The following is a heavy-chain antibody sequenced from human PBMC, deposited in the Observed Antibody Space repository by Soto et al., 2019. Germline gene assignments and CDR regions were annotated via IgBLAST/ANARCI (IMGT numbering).Heavy chain of an antibody. J-gene: IGHJ4*02. V-gene: IGHV4-34*01. CDR2: INHSGST. D-gene: IGHD3-10*01. Sequence: SETLSLTCAVYGGSFSGYYWSWIRQPPGKGLEWIGEINHSGSTNYNPSLKSRVTISVDTSKNQFSLKLSSVTAADTAVYYCARDRGRITMVRGEYYFDYWGKGTLVTVSS. CDR3: ARDRGRITMVRGEYYFDY. CDR1: GGSFSGYY.